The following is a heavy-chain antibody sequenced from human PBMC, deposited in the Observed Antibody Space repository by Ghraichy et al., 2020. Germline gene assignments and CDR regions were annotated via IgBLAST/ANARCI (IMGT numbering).Heavy chain of an antibody. V-gene: IGHV4-30-4*01. CDR2: IYYSGST. CDR3: ASNVPATVVTPTDYYYYGMDV. CDR1: GGSISSGDYY. J-gene: IGHJ6*02. D-gene: IGHD4-23*01. Sequence: LSLTCTVSGGSISSGDYYWSWIRQPPGKGLEWIGYIYYSGSTYYNPSLKSRVTISVDTSKNQFSLKLSSVTAADTAVYYCASNVPATVVTPTDYYYYGMDVWGQGTTVTVSS.